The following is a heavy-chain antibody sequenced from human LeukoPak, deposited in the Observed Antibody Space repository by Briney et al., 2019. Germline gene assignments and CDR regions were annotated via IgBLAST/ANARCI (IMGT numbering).Heavy chain of an antibody. D-gene: IGHD3-3*01. J-gene: IGHJ6*02. Sequence: GGSLRLSCAASGFTFDDYAMHWVRHAPGKGLEWVSGISWNSGSIGYADSVKGRFTISRDNAKNSLYLQMNSLRAEDTALYYCAKASGPNYYYYSMDVWGQGTTVTVSS. CDR2: ISWNSGSI. CDR3: AKASGPNYYYYSMDV. CDR1: GFTFDDYA. V-gene: IGHV3-9*01.